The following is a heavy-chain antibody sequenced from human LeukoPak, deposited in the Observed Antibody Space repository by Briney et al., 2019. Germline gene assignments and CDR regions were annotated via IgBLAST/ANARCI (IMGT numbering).Heavy chain of an antibody. CDR1: GGSFSGYY. V-gene: IGHV4-34*01. Sequence: SETLSLTCAVYGGSFSGYYWSWIRQPPGKGLEWIGSIYYSGSTYYNPSLKSRVTISVDTSKNQFSLKLSSVTAADTAVYYCAREVAGTVFDYWGQGTLVTVSS. CDR2: IYYSGST. J-gene: IGHJ4*02. CDR3: AREVAGTVFDY. D-gene: IGHD6-19*01.